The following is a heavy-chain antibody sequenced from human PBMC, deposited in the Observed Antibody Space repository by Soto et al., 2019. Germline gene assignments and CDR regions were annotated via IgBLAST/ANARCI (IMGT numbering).Heavy chain of an antibody. D-gene: IGHD2-21*02. J-gene: IGHJ4*02. CDR1: GYTFTSYG. V-gene: IGHV1-18*01. Sequence: ASVKVSCKASGYTFTSYGISWVRQAPGQGLEWTGWISAYNGNTNYAQKLQGRVTMTTDTSTSTAYMELRSLRSDDTAVYYCAREGLYCGGDCYPDYWGQGTLVTVSS. CDR2: ISAYNGNT. CDR3: AREGLYCGGDCYPDY.